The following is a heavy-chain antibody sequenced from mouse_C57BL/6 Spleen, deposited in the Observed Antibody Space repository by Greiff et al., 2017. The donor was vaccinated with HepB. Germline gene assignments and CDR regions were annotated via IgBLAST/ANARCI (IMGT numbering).Heavy chain of an antibody. CDR1: GYTFTSYW. V-gene: IGHV1-64*01. CDR3: ARSDYSNYRFAY. CDR2: IHPNSGST. D-gene: IGHD2-5*01. Sequence: QVQLQQSGAELVKPGASVKLSCKASGYTFTSYWMHWVKQRPGQGLEWIGMIHPNSGSTNYNEKFKSKATLTVDKSSSTAYMQLSSLTSEDSAVYYCARSDYSNYRFAYWGQGTLVTVSA. J-gene: IGHJ3*01.